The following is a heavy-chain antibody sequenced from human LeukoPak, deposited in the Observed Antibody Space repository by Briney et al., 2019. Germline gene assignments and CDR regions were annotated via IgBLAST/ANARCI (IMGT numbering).Heavy chain of an antibody. D-gene: IGHD3-10*01. V-gene: IGHV1-24*01. CDR3: ATHPGAMVPNGMDV. CDR1: GYTLTELS. J-gene: IGHJ6*02. Sequence: ASVKVSCKVSGYTLTELSMHWVRQAPGKGLEWMGGFDPEDGETIYAQKFQGRVTMTEDTSTDTAYMELSSLRSEDTAVYYCATHPGAMVPNGMDVWGQGTTVTVSS. CDR2: FDPEDGET.